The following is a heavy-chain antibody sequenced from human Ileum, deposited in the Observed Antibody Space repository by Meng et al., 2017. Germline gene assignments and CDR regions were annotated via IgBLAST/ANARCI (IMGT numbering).Heavy chain of an antibody. CDR3: AKGISVIPTAFDH. V-gene: IGHV3-23*01. Sequence: EVTLLESGGGRVQPGGSLTLSCVGSELTFNNFAMTWVRQTLGKGLEWVASLSASGRTPEYADSVKGRFTVSRDNSKNALFLHMTNLRVADTALYSCAKGISVIPTAFDHWGQGTLVTVSS. CDR1: ELTFNNFA. J-gene: IGHJ4*02. D-gene: IGHD2/OR15-2a*01. CDR2: LSASGRTP.